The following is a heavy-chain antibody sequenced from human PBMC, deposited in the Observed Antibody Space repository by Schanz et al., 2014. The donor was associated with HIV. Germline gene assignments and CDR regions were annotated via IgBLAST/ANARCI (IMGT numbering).Heavy chain of an antibody. CDR3: RGYRFYYGVDF. J-gene: IGHJ6*02. Sequence: EVHLVESGGGLIKPGRSLRLSCRASGFTFGDYAMAWFRQAPGKGLEWVGFIRSKPYGGAPDYAASVTGRFTISRDDSKNSVYLQMNSLNIEDTAVYYCRGYRFYYGVDFWGQGTTVTVS. D-gene: IGHD5-18*01. CDR1: GFTFGDYA. CDR2: IRSKPYGGAP. V-gene: IGHV3-49*05.